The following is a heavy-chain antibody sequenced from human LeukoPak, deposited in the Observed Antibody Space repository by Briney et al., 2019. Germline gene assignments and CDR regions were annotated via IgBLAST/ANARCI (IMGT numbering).Heavy chain of an antibody. CDR3: ARDLAMATIYDAFDI. D-gene: IGHD5-12*01. CDR1: GFTFSDYY. CDR2: ISSSGSTI. J-gene: IGHJ3*02. Sequence: GGSLRLSCAASGFTFSDYYMSWIRQAPGKGLEWVPYISSSGSTIYYADSVKGRFTISRDNAKNSLYLQMNSLRAEDTAVYYCARDLAMATIYDAFDIWGQGTMVTVSS. V-gene: IGHV3-11*01.